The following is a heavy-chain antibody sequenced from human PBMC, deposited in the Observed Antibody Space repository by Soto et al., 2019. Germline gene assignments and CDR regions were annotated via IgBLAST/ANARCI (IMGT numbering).Heavy chain of an antibody. CDR3: ARDSSSRGAFDI. Sequence: SLRLSCAASGFTFSSYDMHWVRQATGKGLEWVSAIGTAGDTYYPGSVKGRFTISRENAKNSLYLQMNSLRAGDTAVYYCARDSSSRGAFDIWGQGTMVTVSS. D-gene: IGHD6-13*01. CDR2: IGTAGDT. J-gene: IGHJ3*02. V-gene: IGHV3-13*04. CDR1: GFTFSSYD.